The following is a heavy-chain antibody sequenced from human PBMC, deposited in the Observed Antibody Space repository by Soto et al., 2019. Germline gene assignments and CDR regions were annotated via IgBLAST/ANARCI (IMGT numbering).Heavy chain of an antibody. D-gene: IGHD6-13*01. CDR2: ISGGGGII. CDR3: ARRVGMAAAGTAVDY. Sequence: QVQLVESGGGLLKPGGSLRLSCTASGFTFSDYYMTWIRQAPGKGLEWVSFISGGGGIIYYADSVKGRFTISRDNAQNSLYLQMNSLRAEDTAVYYCARRVGMAAAGTAVDYWGQGTLVTVSS. J-gene: IGHJ4*02. CDR1: GFTFSDYY. V-gene: IGHV3-11*01.